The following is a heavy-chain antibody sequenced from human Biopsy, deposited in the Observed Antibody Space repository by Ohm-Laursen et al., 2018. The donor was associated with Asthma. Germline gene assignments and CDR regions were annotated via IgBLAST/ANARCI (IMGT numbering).Heavy chain of an antibody. D-gene: IGHD6-19*01. CDR1: RFTYE. CDR2: ISYDGSSI. V-gene: IGHV3-30-3*01. CDR3: AREGVAGTHIED. J-gene: IGHJ4*02. Sequence: SLRLSCSASRFTYEMHWVRQAPGKGLEWVAVISYDGSSIYYADSVKGRFTISRDNSKNTPSLQMNSLTAEDTAVYYCAREGVAGTHIEDWGQGTLVTVSS.